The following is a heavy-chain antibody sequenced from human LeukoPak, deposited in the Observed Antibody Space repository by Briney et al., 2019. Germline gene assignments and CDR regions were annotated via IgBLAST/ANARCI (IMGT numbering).Heavy chain of an antibody. CDR2: ISASGDNT. Sequence: GGSLRLSYAASGFTFSSSGMSWVRQAPGKGLEWVSTISASGDNTYYADSVKGRFTISRDNSKKKLYLQMNSLRAEDTAVYYCAKGYYGSGTYGWFDPWGQGTLVTVSS. CDR3: AKGYYGSGTYGWFDP. J-gene: IGHJ5*02. CDR1: GFTFSSSG. V-gene: IGHV3-23*01. D-gene: IGHD3-10*01.